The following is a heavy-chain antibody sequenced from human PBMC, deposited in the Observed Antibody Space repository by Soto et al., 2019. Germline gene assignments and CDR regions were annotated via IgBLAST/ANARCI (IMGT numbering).Heavy chain of an antibody. Sequence: GGSLRLSCAASGFTFSSYAMHWVRQAPGKGLEWVAVISYDGSNKYYADSVKGRFTISRDNSKNTLYLQMNSLRAEDTAVYYCARGRITIFGVVITPEIDAFDIWGQGTMVTVSS. CDR1: GFTFSSYA. J-gene: IGHJ3*02. CDR3: ARGRITIFGVVITPEIDAFDI. CDR2: ISYDGSNK. D-gene: IGHD3-3*01. V-gene: IGHV3-30-3*01.